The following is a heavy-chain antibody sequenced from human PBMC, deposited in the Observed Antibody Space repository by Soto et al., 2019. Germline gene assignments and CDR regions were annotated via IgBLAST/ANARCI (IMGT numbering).Heavy chain of an antibody. CDR2: INHSGST. CDR3: ARGRIAARAPVDY. J-gene: IGHJ4*02. V-gene: IGHV4-34*01. CDR1: GGSFSGYY. D-gene: IGHD6-13*01. Sequence: TLSLTCAVYGGSFSGYYWSWIRQPPGKGLEWIGEINHSGSTNYNPSLKSRVTISVDTSKNQFSLKLSSVTAADTAVYYCARGRIAARAPVDYWGQGTLVTVSS.